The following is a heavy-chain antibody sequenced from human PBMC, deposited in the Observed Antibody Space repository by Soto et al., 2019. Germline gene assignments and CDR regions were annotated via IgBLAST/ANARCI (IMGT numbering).Heavy chain of an antibody. D-gene: IGHD6-19*01. CDR3: AKIVSSSEPDSSGWSAFDY. J-gene: IGHJ4*02. CDR2: ISGSGGST. CDR1: GFTFSSYA. V-gene: IGHV3-23*01. Sequence: HPGGSLRLSCAASGFTFSSYAMSWVRQAPGKGLEWVSAISGSGGSTYYADSVKGRFTISRDNSKNTLYLQMNSLRAEDTAVYYCAKIVSSSEPDSSGWSAFDYWGQGTLVTVSS.